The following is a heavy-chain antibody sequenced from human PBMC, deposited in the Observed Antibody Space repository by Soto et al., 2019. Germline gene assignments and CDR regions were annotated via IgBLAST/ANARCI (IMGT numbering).Heavy chain of an antibody. Sequence: SVEVSCKASGGTFRSYAISWVRQAPGQGLEWMGGIIPIFGTANYAQKFQGRVTITADESTSTAYMELSSLRSEDTAVYYCARHRGYSYGSVYFDYWGQGTLVTVSS. CDR3: ARHRGYSYGSVYFDY. V-gene: IGHV1-69*13. CDR1: GGTFRSYA. J-gene: IGHJ4*02. CDR2: IIPIFGTA. D-gene: IGHD5-18*01.